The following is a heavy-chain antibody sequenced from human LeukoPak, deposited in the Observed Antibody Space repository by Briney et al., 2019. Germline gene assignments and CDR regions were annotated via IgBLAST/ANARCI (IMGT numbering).Heavy chain of an antibody. Sequence: SETLSLTCTVSGGSISIYYWSWIRQPPGKGLEWIGYIHYSGSTNYNPSLKSRVTISVDTSKNQFSLKLSSVTAADTAVYYCARASVTYYYYYYMDVWGKGTTVTVSS. V-gene: IGHV4-59*01. CDR2: IHYSGST. CDR3: ARASVTYYYYYYMDV. D-gene: IGHD4-11*01. CDR1: GGSISIYY. J-gene: IGHJ6*03.